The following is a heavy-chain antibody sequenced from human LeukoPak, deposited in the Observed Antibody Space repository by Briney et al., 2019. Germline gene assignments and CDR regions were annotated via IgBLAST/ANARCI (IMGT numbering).Heavy chain of an antibody. CDR1: GFTFSSYA. CDR2: ISGSGGST. Sequence: GGSLRLSCAASGFTFSSYAMSWVRQAPGKGLEWVSAISGSGGSTYYADSVKGRFTISRDNSKNTLYLQMNSLRAEDTAVYYCAKDLPTMYYYDSSGRFDYWGQGTPVTVSS. V-gene: IGHV3-23*01. CDR3: AKDLPTMYYYDSSGRFDY. J-gene: IGHJ4*02. D-gene: IGHD3-22*01.